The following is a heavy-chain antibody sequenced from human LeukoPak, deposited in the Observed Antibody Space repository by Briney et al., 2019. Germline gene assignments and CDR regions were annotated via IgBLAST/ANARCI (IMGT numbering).Heavy chain of an antibody. Sequence: ASLKVSCKASGYTFTSYYMHWVRQAPGQGLEWMGIINPSGGSTSYAQKFQSRVTMTRDTSTSTVYMELSSLRSEDTAVYYCARDSGSYYGFDYWGQGTLVTVSS. CDR2: INPSGGST. V-gene: IGHV1-46*01. J-gene: IGHJ4*02. CDR3: ARDSGSYYGFDY. D-gene: IGHD1-26*01. CDR1: GYTFTSYY.